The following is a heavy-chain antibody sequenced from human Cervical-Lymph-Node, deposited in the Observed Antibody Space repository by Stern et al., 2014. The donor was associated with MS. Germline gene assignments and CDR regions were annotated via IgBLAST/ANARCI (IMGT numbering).Heavy chain of an antibody. CDR3: ARGRELLSLDY. V-gene: IGHV1-8*01. J-gene: IGHJ4*02. CDR2: MNPYSGNA. CDR1: GYTFTSYD. Sequence: QLVESGAEVKKPGASVKVSCKASGYTFTSYDINWVRQGTGQGLEWMGWMNPYSGNAVYAQKFQGRVTMTRDTSTSTAYLELTSLRSEDTAVFYCARGRELLSLDYWGQGTLVTVSS. D-gene: IGHD1-26*01.